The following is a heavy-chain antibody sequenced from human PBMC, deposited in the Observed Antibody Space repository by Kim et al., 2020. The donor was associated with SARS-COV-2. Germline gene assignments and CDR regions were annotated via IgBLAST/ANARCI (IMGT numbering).Heavy chain of an antibody. V-gene: IGHV3-23*02. J-gene: IGHJ4*02. D-gene: IGHD3-10*01. CDR3: AKVVLARRDNTMDC. Sequence: DSVKGKLTSSRDTSKYTVYLHMTSLGAEDTAVYYCAKVVLARRDNTMDCWGQGTLVTVSS.